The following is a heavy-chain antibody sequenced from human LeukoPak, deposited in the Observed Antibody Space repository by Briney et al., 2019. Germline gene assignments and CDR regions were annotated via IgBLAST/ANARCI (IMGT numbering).Heavy chain of an antibody. CDR2: IYRTGST. CDR3: ARGYYAPPVGYYYMDL. Sequence: PSETLSLTCTVSGGSISSYYWSWIRQPAGKGLEFIGRIYRTGSTTSNPSLQDRLTISIDTSKNQFSLQLTSVTAADTAVYYCARGYYAPPVGYYYMDLWGRGTTVTVSS. CDR1: GGSISSYY. J-gene: IGHJ6*03. D-gene: IGHD3-10*01. V-gene: IGHV4-4*07.